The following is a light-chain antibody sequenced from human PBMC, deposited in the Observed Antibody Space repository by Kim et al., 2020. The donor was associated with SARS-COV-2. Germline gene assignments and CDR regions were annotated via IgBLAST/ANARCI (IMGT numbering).Light chain of an antibody. CDR3: ATWDDTLSGPV. CDR1: SSDIGNNY. Sequence: QSVLTQPPSASGAPRQRVTISCSGGSSDIGNNYVSWYQQFPGAAPKVVIYSDNIRPSGVPDRFSGSKSGTSASLAISGLRSEDAADYFCATWDDTLSGPVFGGGTKLTVL. V-gene: IGLV1-47*02. J-gene: IGLJ2*01. CDR2: SDN.